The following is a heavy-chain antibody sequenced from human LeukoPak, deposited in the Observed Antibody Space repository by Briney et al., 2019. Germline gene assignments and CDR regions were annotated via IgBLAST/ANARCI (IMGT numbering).Heavy chain of an antibody. Sequence: GGSLRLSCATSGFTFSSYAMSWVRQAPGKGLEWVSPISPSGGVTFYSDSVRGRFTISRDYSKDTLFLQMNSLSAEDTALYYCAKAHVPTMIRGVVSSDWGQGTLVTVSS. CDR1: GFTFSSYA. J-gene: IGHJ4*02. D-gene: IGHD3-10*01. CDR2: ISPSGGVT. CDR3: AKAHVPTMIRGVVSSD. V-gene: IGHV3-23*01.